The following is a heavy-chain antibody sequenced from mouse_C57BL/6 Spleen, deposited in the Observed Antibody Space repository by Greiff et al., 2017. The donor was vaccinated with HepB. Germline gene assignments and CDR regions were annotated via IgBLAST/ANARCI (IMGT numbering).Heavy chain of an antibody. CDR3: ARQDSNYVWFAY. V-gene: IGHV2-6-1*01. CDR1: GFSLTSYG. J-gene: IGHJ3*01. D-gene: IGHD2-5*01. CDR2: IWSDGST. Sequence: VKLVESGPGLVAPSQSLSITCTVSGFSLTSYGVHWVRQPPGKGLEWLVVIWSDGSTTYNSALKSRLSISKYNSKGQVFLKMNSLQTDDTAMYYCARQDSNYVWFAYWGQGTLVTVSA.